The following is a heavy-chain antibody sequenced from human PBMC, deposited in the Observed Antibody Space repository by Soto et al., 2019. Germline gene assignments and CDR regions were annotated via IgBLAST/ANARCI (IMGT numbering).Heavy chain of an antibody. CDR1: GYTLTELS. D-gene: IGHD5-12*01. V-gene: IGHV1-24*01. CDR2: FDPEDGET. Sequence: ASVKVSCKVSGYTLTELSMHWVRQAPGKGLEWMGGFDPEDGETIYAQKFQGRVTMTEDTSTDTAYMELSSLRSEDTAVYYCATSNIVATIFDYWGKGTLVTVSS. CDR3: ATSNIVATIFDY. J-gene: IGHJ4*02.